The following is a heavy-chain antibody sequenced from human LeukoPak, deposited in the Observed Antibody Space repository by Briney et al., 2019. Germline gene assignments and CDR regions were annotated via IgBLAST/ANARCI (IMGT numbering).Heavy chain of an antibody. CDR1: GYTFTIYG. CDR3: ARAGITMVRGVNDY. CDR2: ISAYNGNT. J-gene: IGHJ4*02. D-gene: IGHD3-10*01. V-gene: IGHV1-18*01. Sequence: ASVKVSFKASGYTFTIYGISWVRQAPGQGLEWMGWISAYNGNTNYAQKLQGRVTMTTDTSTSTAYMELRSLRSDDTAVYYCARAGITMVRGVNDYWGQGTLVTVSS.